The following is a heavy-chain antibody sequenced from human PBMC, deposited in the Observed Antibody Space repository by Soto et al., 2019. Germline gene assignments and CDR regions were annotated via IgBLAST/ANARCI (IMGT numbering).Heavy chain of an antibody. D-gene: IGHD3-16*01. CDR1: GFSLSNAKMG. CDR2: IFSNDEK. J-gene: IGHJ4*02. Sequence: QVTLKESGPVLVKPTETLTLTCTVSGFSLSNAKMGVSWLRQPPGKALEWLAHIFSNDEKSYSTSLKSRLTISKDTTKSQIVLTMTNMDPVDTATYYCARMHTLRGIKFWGDSPSFDYWGQGSLVTDSS. V-gene: IGHV2-26*01. CDR3: ARMHTLRGIKFWGDSPSFDY.